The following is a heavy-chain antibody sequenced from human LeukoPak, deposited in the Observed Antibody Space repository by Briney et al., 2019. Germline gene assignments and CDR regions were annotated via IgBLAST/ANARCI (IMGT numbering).Heavy chain of an antibody. CDR3: AREAAAAGHYWFDP. J-gene: IGHJ5*02. CDR2: INHSGST. V-gene: IGHV4-34*01. Sequence: PSETLSLTCAVYGRSFSGYYWSWIRQPPGKGLEWIGEINHSGSTNYNPSLKSRVTISVDTSKNQFSLKLSSVTAADTAVYYCAREAAAAGHYWFDPWGQGTLVTVSS. CDR1: GRSFSGYY. D-gene: IGHD6-13*01.